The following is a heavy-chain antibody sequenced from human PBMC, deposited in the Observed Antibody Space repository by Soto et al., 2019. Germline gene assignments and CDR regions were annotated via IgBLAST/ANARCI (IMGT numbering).Heavy chain of an antibody. Sequence: QVQVVQSGVEVKKPGASVKVSCKASGYTFTTYGVSWVRQAPGQGLEWMGWISASNGNSNYAQKFQGRLTMTTDTSRSTAYMELRSLRSDDTAVYYCARGDGRGVYYYYGMDVWGQGTTVTVSS. J-gene: IGHJ6*02. CDR1: GYTFTTYG. CDR3: ARGDGRGVYYYYGMDV. CDR2: ISASNGNS. D-gene: IGHD1-1*01. V-gene: IGHV1-18*04.